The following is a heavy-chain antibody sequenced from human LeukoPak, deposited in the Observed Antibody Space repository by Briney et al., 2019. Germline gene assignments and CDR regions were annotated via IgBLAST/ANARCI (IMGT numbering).Heavy chain of an antibody. V-gene: IGHV3-23*01. CDR2: INGGGGST. J-gene: IGHJ4*02. D-gene: IGHD4/OR15-4a*01. CDR3: AKIGANVGF. CDR1: GFTFSSYA. Sequence: GGSLRLSCAASGFTFSSYAMSWVRQAPGKGLDGVSSINGGGGSTYYADSGKGRFTISRDNSKNTLYLQMNSLRAEDTAVYYCAKIGANVGFWGQGTLVTVSS.